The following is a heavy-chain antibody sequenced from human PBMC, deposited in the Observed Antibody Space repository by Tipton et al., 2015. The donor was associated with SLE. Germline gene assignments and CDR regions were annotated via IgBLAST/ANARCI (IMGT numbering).Heavy chain of an antibody. Sequence: TLSLTCTVSGGAISDTSSSWGWVRQPPGKGLEWIGEINLGGSTNYNPSLKSRVTISVDTSQNQFSLKLTSVTAADTAVYSCARSLRGYSYGSLDYYYMDVWGKGTTVTVSS. CDR2: INLGGST. V-gene: IGHV4-39*07. D-gene: IGHD5-18*01. CDR3: ARSLRGYSYGSLDYYYMDV. CDR1: GGAISDTSSS. J-gene: IGHJ6*03.